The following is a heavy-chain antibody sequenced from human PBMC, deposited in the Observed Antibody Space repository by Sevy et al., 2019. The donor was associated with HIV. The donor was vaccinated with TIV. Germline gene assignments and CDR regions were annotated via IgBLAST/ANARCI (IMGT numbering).Heavy chain of an antibody. Sequence: GGSLRLSCAASGFTFSDYYMSWIRQAPGKGLEWVSYISSSGSTIYYADSVKGRFTISRDNAKNSLYLQMNSLRAEDTAVYYCARDLRYYYDSSPFDPWGPGTLVTVSS. CDR1: GFTFSDYY. V-gene: IGHV3-11*01. J-gene: IGHJ5*02. CDR2: ISSSGSTI. CDR3: ARDLRYYYDSSPFDP. D-gene: IGHD3-22*01.